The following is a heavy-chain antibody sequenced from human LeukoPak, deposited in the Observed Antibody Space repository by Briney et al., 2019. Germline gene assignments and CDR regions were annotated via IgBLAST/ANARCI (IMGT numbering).Heavy chain of an antibody. CDR2: ISAYNGNT. V-gene: IGHV1-18*01. J-gene: IGHJ4*02. CDR1: GYTFTSYG. Sequence: ASVKVSCKAPGYTFTSYGISWVRQAPGQGLEWMGWISAYNGNTNYAQKFQDRVTMTTDTSTSTAYMELRSLRSDDTAVYYCARDPEDIVVVVAATPYFDYWGQGTLVTVSS. D-gene: IGHD2-15*01. CDR3: ARDPEDIVVVVAATPYFDY.